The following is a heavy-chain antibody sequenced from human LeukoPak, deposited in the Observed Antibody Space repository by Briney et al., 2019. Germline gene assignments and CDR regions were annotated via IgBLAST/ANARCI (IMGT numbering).Heavy chain of an antibody. D-gene: IGHD3-16*02. Sequence: GASVKVSCKASGGTFSSYAISWVRQAPGQGLEWMGGIIPIFGTANYAQKFQGRVTITADESTSTAYMELSSLRSEDTAVYYCASGFFWNPMITFGGVIDDYWGQGTLVTVSS. CDR3: ASGFFWNPMITFGGVIDDY. V-gene: IGHV1-69*13. J-gene: IGHJ4*02. CDR1: GGTFSSYA. CDR2: IIPIFGTA.